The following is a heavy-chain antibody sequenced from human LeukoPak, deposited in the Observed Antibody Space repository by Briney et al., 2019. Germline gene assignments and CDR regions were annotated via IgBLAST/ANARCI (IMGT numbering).Heavy chain of an antibody. CDR2: INQVGSSK. V-gene: IGHV3-7*01. CDR1: GFTFTTYW. Sequence: GGSLSLSCAASGFTFTTYWMGWVRQAPGKGPEWVANINQVGSSKYFVDSVKGRFIISRDNAKNSLYLQMNSLRAEDTAVYYCARVGRSRITMVRGLYDYWGQGTLVTVSS. CDR3: ARVGRSRITMVRGLYDY. J-gene: IGHJ4*02. D-gene: IGHD3-10*01.